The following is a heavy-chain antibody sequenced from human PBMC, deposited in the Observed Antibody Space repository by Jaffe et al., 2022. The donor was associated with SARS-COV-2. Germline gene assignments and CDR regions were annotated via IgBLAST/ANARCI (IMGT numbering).Heavy chain of an antibody. CDR3: ARAEDTAMPRGDYYGMDV. CDR1: GYTFTGYY. J-gene: IGHJ6*02. Sequence: QVQLVQSGAEVKKPGASVKVSCKASGYTFTGYYMHWVRQAPGQGLEWMGWINPNSGGTNYAQKFQGRVTMTRDTSISTAYMELSRLRSDDTAVYYCARAEDTAMPRGDYYGMDVWGQGTTVTVSS. D-gene: IGHD5-18*01. CDR2: INPNSGGT. V-gene: IGHV1-2*02.